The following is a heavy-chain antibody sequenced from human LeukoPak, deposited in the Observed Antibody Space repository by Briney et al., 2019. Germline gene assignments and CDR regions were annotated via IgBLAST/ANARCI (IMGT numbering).Heavy chain of an antibody. D-gene: IGHD6-19*01. Sequence: GGSLRLSCVASGFIVSNSYMSWVRQAPGRGLEWVSVIYSGGGTFYSDSVKGRFTISRDYSKSTLYLQMNSLRADDTAVYYCARDSNGPAFWGQGTLVTVSS. CDR2: IYSGGGT. J-gene: IGHJ4*02. CDR3: ARDSNGPAF. V-gene: IGHV3-53*01. CDR1: GFIVSNSY.